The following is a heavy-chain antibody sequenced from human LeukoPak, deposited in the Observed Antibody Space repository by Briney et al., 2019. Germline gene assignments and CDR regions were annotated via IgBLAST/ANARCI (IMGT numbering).Heavy chain of an antibody. D-gene: IGHD2-21*01. V-gene: IGHV4-39*01. CDR2: IYYSGST. CDR1: GGSISSSSYY. CDR3: ARLGHGIVVVRDY. Sequence: SETLSLTCTVSGGSISSSSYYWGWIRQPPGKGLEWIGRIYYSGSTYYNPSLKSRVTISVDTSKNQFSLKLSSVTAADTAVYYCARLGHGIVVVRDYWGQGTLVTVSS. J-gene: IGHJ4*02.